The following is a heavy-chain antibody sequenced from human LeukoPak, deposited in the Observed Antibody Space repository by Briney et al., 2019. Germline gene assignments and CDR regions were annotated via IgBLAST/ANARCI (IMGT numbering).Heavy chain of an antibody. Sequence: GGSLRLSCAASGFTFSGYWMSWVRQAPGKGLEWVANIRQDGSEKYYVDSVKGRFTISRDNAKNSLYLQMNSLRAEDTAVYYCASRGFWSGYYQGWGQGTLVTVSS. D-gene: IGHD3-3*01. V-gene: IGHV3-7*01. CDR3: ASRGFWSGYYQG. CDR1: GFTFSGYW. CDR2: IRQDGSEK. J-gene: IGHJ4*02.